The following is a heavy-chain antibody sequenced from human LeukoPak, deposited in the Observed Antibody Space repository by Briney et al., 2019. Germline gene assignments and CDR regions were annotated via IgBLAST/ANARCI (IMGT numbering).Heavy chain of an antibody. V-gene: IGHV4-38-2*02. CDR3: ARGYCSGGSCYLPYAFDI. J-gene: IGHJ3*02. CDR2: IYHSGST. CDR1: GYSISSGYY. D-gene: IGHD2-15*01. Sequence: SQTLSLTCTVSGYSISSGYYWGWIRQPPGKGLEWIGSIYHSGSTYYNPSLKSRVTISVDTSKNQFSLKLSSVTAADTAVYYCARGYCSGGSCYLPYAFDIWGQGTMVTVS.